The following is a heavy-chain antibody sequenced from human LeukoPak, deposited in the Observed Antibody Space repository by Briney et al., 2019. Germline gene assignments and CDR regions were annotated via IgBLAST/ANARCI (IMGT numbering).Heavy chain of an antibody. V-gene: IGHV1-46*01. CDR1: GYTFTSYY. Sequence: ASVKVSCKASGYTFTSYYMHWVRQAPGQGLEWMGIINPSGGSTSYAQKFQGRVTMTRDTSTSTVFMELSSLRSEDTAMYYCARGAYCGGDCYSYIDYWGQGTLVTVSS. J-gene: IGHJ4*02. CDR2: INPSGGST. D-gene: IGHD2-21*01. CDR3: ARGAYCGGDCYSYIDY.